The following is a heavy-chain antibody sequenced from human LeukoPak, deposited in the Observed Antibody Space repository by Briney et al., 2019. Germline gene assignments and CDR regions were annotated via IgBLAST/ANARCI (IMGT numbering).Heavy chain of an antibody. V-gene: IGHV3-15*01. CDR2: IKSKTDGRTT. CDR1: GFTFSNAW. D-gene: IGHD2-8*01. J-gene: IGHJ4*02. CDR3: TTYATTRL. Sequence: GGSLRLSCAASGFTFSNAWMSWVRQAPGKGLEWVGRIKSKTDGRTTDYAAHVKGRFTISRDDSKNTLYLQMNSLKTEDTAVYYCTTYATTRLWGQGTLVTVSS.